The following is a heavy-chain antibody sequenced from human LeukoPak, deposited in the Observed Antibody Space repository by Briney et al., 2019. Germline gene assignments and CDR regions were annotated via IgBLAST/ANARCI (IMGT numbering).Heavy chain of an antibody. CDR2: ISYDGSNK. D-gene: IGHD2-21*01. V-gene: IGHV3-30*04. CDR1: GFTFSSYA. Sequence: GGSLRLSCAASGFTFSSYAMHWVRQVPGKGLEWVAVISYDGSNKYYADSVKGRFTISRDNSKNTLYLQRISLRAEDTAVYYCARSRGPFIWYFDDRGKGTLVTSSP. J-gene: IGHJ4*02. CDR3: ARSRGPFIWYFDD.